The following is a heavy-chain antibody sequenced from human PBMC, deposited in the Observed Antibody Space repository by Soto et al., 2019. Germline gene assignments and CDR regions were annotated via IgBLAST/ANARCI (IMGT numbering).Heavy chain of an antibody. CDR3: ARAYYYDSSGYRGADYYYYYGMDV. D-gene: IGHD3-22*01. J-gene: IGHJ6*02. V-gene: IGHV1-69*06. Sequence: SVKVSCKASGGTFSSYAISWVRQAPGQGLEWMGGIIPIFGTTNYAQKFQGRVTITADKSTSTAYMELSSLRSEDTAVYYCARAYYYDSSGYRGADYYYYYGMDVWGQGTTVTVSS. CDR1: GGTFSSYA. CDR2: IIPIFGTT.